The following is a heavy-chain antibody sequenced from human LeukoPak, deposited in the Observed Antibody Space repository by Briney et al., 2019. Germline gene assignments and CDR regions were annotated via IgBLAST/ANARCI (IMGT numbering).Heavy chain of an antibody. CDR1: GFTFSNYW. Sequence: GGSLRLSCAASGFTFSNYWMSWVRQAPGRGLEWVANIKQDGSEKYYVDSVKGRFTISRDNAKNSLYLQMSSLRAEDTAVYYCARDWIGRGQTPYYFDYWGQGTLVTVSS. CDR2: IKQDGSEK. CDR3: ARDWIGRGQTPYYFDY. J-gene: IGHJ4*02. V-gene: IGHV3-7*01. D-gene: IGHD2-2*03.